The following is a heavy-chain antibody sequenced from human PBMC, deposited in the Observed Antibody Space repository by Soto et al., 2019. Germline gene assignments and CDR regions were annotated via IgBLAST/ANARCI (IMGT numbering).Heavy chain of an antibody. CDR2: IYWNDDK. CDR1: GFSLSTSGVG. Sequence: SGPTLVNPTQTLTLTCTFSGFSLSTSGVGVGWIRQPPGKALEWLALIYWNDDKRYSPSLKSRLTITKDTSKNRVVLTMTNMDPVDTATYYCAHRSYYYDSSGYYWAYWGQGTLVTVSS. D-gene: IGHD3-22*01. V-gene: IGHV2-5*01. CDR3: AHRSYYYDSSGYYWAY. J-gene: IGHJ4*02.